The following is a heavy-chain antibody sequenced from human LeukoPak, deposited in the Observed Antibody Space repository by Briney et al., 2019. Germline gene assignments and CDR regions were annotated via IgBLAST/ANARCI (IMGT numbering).Heavy chain of an antibody. Sequence: GGSLRLSCAAPGFTFNNAWMSPVRQAPGKGLEWVGRIKSKTGGGTTDYAAPVKGRFTITRDDSKTTLYLQMNSLRTEDTAVYYCATAGPSVAATHPFDYWGQGTLVTVSS. D-gene: IGHD2-15*01. CDR3: ATAGPSVAATHPFDY. J-gene: IGHJ4*02. V-gene: IGHV3-15*01. CDR2: IKSKTGGGTT. CDR1: GFTFNNAW.